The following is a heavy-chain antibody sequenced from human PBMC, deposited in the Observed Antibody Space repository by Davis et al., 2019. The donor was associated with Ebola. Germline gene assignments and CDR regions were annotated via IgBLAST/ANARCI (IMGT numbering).Heavy chain of an antibody. D-gene: IGHD3-22*01. V-gene: IGHV3-48*02. CDR2: ISSSSSTI. J-gene: IGHJ4*02. CDR3: AREEYYYDSSDYPYYFAY. CDR1: GFTFSTYS. Sequence: PGGSLRLSCAASGFTFSTYSMNWVRQAPGKGLEWVSYISSSSSTIYYADSVKDRFTTSRDNAKNSLYLQMNSLRDEDTAVYYCAREEYYYDSSDYPYYFAYWGQGTLVTVSS.